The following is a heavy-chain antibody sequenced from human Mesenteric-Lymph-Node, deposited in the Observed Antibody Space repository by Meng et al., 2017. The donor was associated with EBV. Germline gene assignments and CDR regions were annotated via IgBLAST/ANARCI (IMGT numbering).Heavy chain of an antibody. D-gene: IGHD6-19*01. V-gene: IGHV1-3*01. CDR2: INVGKGDT. Sequence: QVHVVQAGAEVKKPGASVKVSCKASGYTFTSYAMHWVRQAPGQRLEWMGWINVGKGDTKYSQKFQGRVTITRDTSASTAYMELSSLRSEDTAVYYCARDSSGDSRFFDPWGQGTLVTVSS. CDR3: ARDSSGDSRFFDP. J-gene: IGHJ5*02. CDR1: GYTFTSYA.